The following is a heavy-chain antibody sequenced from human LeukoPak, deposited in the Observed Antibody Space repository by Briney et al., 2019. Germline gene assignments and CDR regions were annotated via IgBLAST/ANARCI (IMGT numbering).Heavy chain of an antibody. CDR2: ISSGGSTV. Sequence: GGSLRLSCVASGFSFSSSDMNWVRQAPGKGLEWVSYISSGGSTVYYADSVKGRFTISSDNAKNSLYLQMNSLRAEDTALYYCARDYDYGDYPGYWGQGTLVPVSS. CDR3: ARDYDYGDYPGY. V-gene: IGHV3-48*03. D-gene: IGHD4-17*01. J-gene: IGHJ1*01. CDR1: GFSFSSSD.